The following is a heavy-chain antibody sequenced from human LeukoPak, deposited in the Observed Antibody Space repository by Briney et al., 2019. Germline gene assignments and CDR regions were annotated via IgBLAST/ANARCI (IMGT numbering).Heavy chain of an antibody. CDR1: GYTFTSYD. V-gene: IGHV1-8*01. CDR2: MNPNSGNT. D-gene: IGHD6-13*01. J-gene: IGHJ4*02. Sequence: ASVKVSCKASGYTFTSYDINWVRQATGQGLEWMGWMNPNSGNTGYAQKFQGRVTMTRNTSIGTAYMELSSLRSEDTAVYYCARASARTRIAAAGTIGYWGQGTLVTVSS. CDR3: ARASARTRIAAAGTIGY.